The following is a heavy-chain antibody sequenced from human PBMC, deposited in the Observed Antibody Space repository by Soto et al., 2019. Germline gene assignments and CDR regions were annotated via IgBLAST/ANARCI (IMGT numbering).Heavy chain of an antibody. CDR1: GFTFSSYA. D-gene: IGHD6-6*01. CDR2: ISGSSGST. CDR3: AKVLEYSRLGWFDP. J-gene: IGHJ5*02. Sequence: GGSLRLSCAASGFTFSSYAMSWVRQAPGKGLEWVTAISGSSGSTYYADSVKGRFTISRDNSKNTLYLQMNSLRAEYTAVYYCAKVLEYSRLGWFDPWGQGTMATGS. V-gene: IGHV3-23*01.